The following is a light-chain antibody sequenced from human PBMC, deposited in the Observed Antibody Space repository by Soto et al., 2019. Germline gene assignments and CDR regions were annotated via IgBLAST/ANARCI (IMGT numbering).Light chain of an antibody. V-gene: IGLV2-14*01. J-gene: IGLJ1*01. CDR1: SSDVGGYNY. Sequence: QSVLTQPASVSGSPGQSITIACTGTSSDVGGYNYVSWYQQHPGKAPKLMIYNVSNRPSGVSNRFSGSKSGNTASLTISGLQADDEADYYCSPYTTSSSVFGTGTKVTLL. CDR3: SPYTTSSSV. CDR2: NVS.